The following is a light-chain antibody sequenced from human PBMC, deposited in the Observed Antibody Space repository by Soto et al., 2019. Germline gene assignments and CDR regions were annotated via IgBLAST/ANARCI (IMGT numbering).Light chain of an antibody. J-gene: IGKJ1*01. CDR1: QSVSSDS. V-gene: IGKV3-20*01. CDR3: QQYDTSPWA. Sequence: EIVLTQSPDTLSLSPGERATLSCRASQSVSSDSLAWYQHTPGQAPRVLIYGASSRATGIPDRFSGSGSGTDFTLTISRLEPEDFAVYYCQQYDTSPWAFGQGTKVEIK. CDR2: GAS.